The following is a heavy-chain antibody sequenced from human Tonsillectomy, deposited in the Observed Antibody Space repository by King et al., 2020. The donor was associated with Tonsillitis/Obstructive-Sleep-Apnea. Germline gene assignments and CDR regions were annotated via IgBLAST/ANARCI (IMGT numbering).Heavy chain of an antibody. Sequence: QLVQSGGGLVKPGGSLRLSCAASGFTFSNAWMSWFRQAPGKGLEWVGRIKSKTDGGTTDYAAPVKGRFTISRDDSKNTLYLQMNSLKTEDKAVYYCTTDCTIAARYYYYYYMDVWGKGTTVTVSS. V-gene: IGHV3-15*01. CDR2: IKSKTDGGTT. CDR3: TTDCTIAARYYYYYYMDV. D-gene: IGHD6-6*01. J-gene: IGHJ6*03. CDR1: GFTFSNAW.